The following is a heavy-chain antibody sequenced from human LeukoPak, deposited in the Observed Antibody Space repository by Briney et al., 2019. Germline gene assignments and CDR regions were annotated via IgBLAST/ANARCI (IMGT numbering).Heavy chain of an antibody. CDR2: IKQDGSEK. D-gene: IGHD5-24*01. CDR1: GFTFSSYW. Sequence: GGSLRLSCAASGFTFSSYWMSWVRQAPGKGLEWVANIKQDGSEKYYVDSVKGRFTISRDNAKNSLYLQMNSLRAEDTAVYYCARDVNGYTLIYYYYYGMDVWGQGTTVTVSS. CDR3: ARDVNGYTLIYYYYYGMDV. V-gene: IGHV3-7*01. J-gene: IGHJ6*02.